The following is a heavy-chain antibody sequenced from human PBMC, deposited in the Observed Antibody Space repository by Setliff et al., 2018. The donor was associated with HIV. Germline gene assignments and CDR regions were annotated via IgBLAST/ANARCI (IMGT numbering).Heavy chain of an antibody. CDR3: VRDIGFNLYDH. CDR2: VNNDGTDT. J-gene: IGHJ4*02. D-gene: IGHD2-2*02. CDR1: GFTFSSYV. V-gene: IGHV3-74*01. Sequence: GGSLRLSCSASGFTFSSYVMHWVRQAPGKGLVCVSRVNNDGTDTIYADSVKGRFTISRDNAKSTVYLQMGSLSADDTAVYYCVRDIGFNLYDHWGQGTLVTVSS.